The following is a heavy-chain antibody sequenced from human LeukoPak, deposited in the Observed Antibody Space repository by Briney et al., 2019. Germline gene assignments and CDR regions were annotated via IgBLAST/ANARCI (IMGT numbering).Heavy chain of an antibody. V-gene: IGHV3-23*01. D-gene: IGHD3-22*01. J-gene: IGHJ4*02. CDR3: AKGSYYDSSGSFYFDY. CDR1: GFTFSSYA. Sequence: GGSLRLSCAASGFTFSSYAMSWVRQAPGKGLEWVSGISGSGDNTYYADSVKGRFTISRDNPKNTLYVQVNSLGTEDTAAYCCAKGSYYDSSGSFYFDYWGQGTLVTVSS. CDR2: ISGSGDNT.